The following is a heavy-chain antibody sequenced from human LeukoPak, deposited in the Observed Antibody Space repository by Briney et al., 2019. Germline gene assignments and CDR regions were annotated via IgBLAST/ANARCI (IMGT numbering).Heavy chain of an antibody. CDR1: GFTFSHYG. J-gene: IGHJ4*02. Sequence: GGSLRLSCAASGFTFSHYGFHWVGQAPGKGREWGAVICGDGTNQYYADSVKGRFTISRDDSQQTVYLEMDSLRTEDTAMYYCAKDAQRGFDYSNSLEYWGPGTLVTVSS. V-gene: IGHV3-33*06. D-gene: IGHD4-11*01. CDR2: ICGDGTNQ. CDR3: AKDAQRGFDYSNSLEY.